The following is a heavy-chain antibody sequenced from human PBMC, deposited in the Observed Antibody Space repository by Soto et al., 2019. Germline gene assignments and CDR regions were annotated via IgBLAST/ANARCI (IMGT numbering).Heavy chain of an antibody. D-gene: IGHD1-26*01. CDR2: TYYRSKWST. CDR3: TRALSGSYDS. Sequence: SQTPSLTCAISGDSVSSKSAAWNWIRQSPSRGLEWLGRTYYRSKWSTDYAVSVKSRITINPDTSKNQFSLQLNSVTPEDTAVYYCTRALSGSYDSWGQGTLVTVSS. J-gene: IGHJ5*01. V-gene: IGHV6-1*01. CDR1: GDSVSSKSAA.